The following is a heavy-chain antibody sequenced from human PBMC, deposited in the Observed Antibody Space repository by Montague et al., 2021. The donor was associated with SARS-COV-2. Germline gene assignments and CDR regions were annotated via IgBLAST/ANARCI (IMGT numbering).Heavy chain of an antibody. CDR2: ISSNSGYT. D-gene: IGHD5-18*01. CDR1: EFTFNSYS. J-gene: IGHJ4*02. CDR3: ARDSVAWIHLSGLAY. V-gene: IGHV3-21*01. Sequence: SLSLSCAASEFTFNSYSMNWVRQAPGKGPEWLSSISSNSGYTYYADSVKGRFSISRDNAMNSLYLQMNSLRVEDTAVYYCARDSVAWIHLSGLAYWGQGILVTVSS.